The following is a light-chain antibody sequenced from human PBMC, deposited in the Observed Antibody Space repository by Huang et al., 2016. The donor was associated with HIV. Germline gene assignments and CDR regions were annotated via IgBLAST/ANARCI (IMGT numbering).Light chain of an antibody. J-gene: IGKJ4*01. CDR2: SVS. CDR3: QQYDDWPLT. Sequence: EIVMTQSPATLSVAPGERATLACRASQSVNNNLAWYQYKLGQAPRLLIYSVSTRATGGSVRFSGSGSGTDFTLTISGLQSEDFALYFCQQYDDWPLTFGGGTQIEIK. CDR1: QSVNNN. V-gene: IGKV3-15*01.